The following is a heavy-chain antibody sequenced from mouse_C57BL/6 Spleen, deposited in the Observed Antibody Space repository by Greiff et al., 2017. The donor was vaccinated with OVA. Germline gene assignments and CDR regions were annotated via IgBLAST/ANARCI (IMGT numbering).Heavy chain of an antibody. CDR2: ISSGSSTI. D-gene: IGHD4-1*01. CDR1: GFTFSDYG. CDR3: ARAANWGFAY. J-gene: IGHJ3*01. V-gene: IGHV5-17*01. Sequence: EVQRVESGGGLVKPGGSLKLSCAASGFTFSDYGMHWVRQAPEKGLEWVAYISSGSSTIYYADTVKGRFTISRDNAKNTLFLQMTSLRSEDTAMYYCARAANWGFAYWGQGTLVTVSA.